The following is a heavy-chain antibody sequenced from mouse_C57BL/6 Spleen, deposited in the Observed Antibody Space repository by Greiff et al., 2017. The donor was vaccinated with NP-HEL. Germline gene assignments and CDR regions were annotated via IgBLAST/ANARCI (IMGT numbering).Heavy chain of an antibody. CDR2: IDPETGGT. V-gene: IGHV1-15*01. J-gene: IGHJ2*01. Sequence: QVQLQQSGAELVRPGASVTLSCKASGYTFTDYEMHWVKQTPVHGLEWIGAIDPETGGTAYNQKFKGKAILTADKSSSTAYMELRSLTAEDSAVYYCTSWPFDYWGQGTTLTVSS. CDR3: TSWPFDY. CDR1: GYTFTDYE.